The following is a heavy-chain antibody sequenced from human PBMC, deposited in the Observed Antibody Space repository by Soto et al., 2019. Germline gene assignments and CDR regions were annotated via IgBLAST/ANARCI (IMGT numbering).Heavy chain of an antibody. J-gene: IGHJ5*02. D-gene: IGHD3-3*01. CDR3: ARVFSGYYDFWSGYPPNNWFDP. V-gene: IGHV1-18*01. Sequence: GASVKVSCKASGYTFTRYGISWVRQAPGQGLEWMGWISAYNGNTNYAQKLQGRVTMTTDTSTSTAYMELRSLRSDDTAVYYCARVFSGYYDFWSGYPPNNWFDPWGQGTLVTVSS. CDR2: ISAYNGNT. CDR1: GYTFTRYG.